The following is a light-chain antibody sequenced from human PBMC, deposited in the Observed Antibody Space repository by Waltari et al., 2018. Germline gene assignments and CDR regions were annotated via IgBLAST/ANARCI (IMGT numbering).Light chain of an antibody. J-gene: IGLJ1*01. Sequence: SYVLTQAPSLSVAPGKTASITCWANNIGGKNGNWYQQGPGLAPTLVIYDDTDRPPGIPERFSASNSRNTATLTISSVEAGDEADYYCQVWDNSNDQYVFGPGTKVSVL. V-gene: IGLV3-21*04. CDR3: QVWDNSNDQYV. CDR1: NIGGKN. CDR2: DDT.